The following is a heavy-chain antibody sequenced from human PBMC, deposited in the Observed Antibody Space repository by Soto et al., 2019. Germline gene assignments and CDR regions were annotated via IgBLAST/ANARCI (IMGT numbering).Heavy chain of an antibody. J-gene: IGHJ5*02. D-gene: IGHD2-21*01. CDR3: ARLRIATNNYKWFDP. V-gene: IGHV4-31*03. Sequence: PSETLSLTCSVSGAALNSGNYYWSWIRQVPGKGLEWIGHIYVTGAVDYNPSLRDRLTISQDTSERQFSLNLRLVTAADTAVYECARLRIATNNYKWFDPWGQGTLVTVSS. CDR2: IYVTGAV. CDR1: GAALNSGNYY.